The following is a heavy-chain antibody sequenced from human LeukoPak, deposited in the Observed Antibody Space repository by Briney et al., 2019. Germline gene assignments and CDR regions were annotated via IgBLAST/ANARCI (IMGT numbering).Heavy chain of an antibody. CDR3: ASLVYHYGSGARWFDP. D-gene: IGHD3-10*01. CDR2: IIPIFGTA. V-gene: IGHV1-69*13. Sequence: GASVKVSCKASGGTFSSYAISWVRQAPGQGLEWMGGIIPIFGTANYAQKFQGRVTIAADESTSTAYMELSSLRSEDTAVYYCASLVYHYGSGARWFDPRGQGTLVTVSS. CDR1: GGTFSSYA. J-gene: IGHJ5*02.